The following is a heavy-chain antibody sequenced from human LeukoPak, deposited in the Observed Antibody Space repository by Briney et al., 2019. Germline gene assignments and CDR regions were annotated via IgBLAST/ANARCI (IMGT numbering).Heavy chain of an antibody. J-gene: IGHJ3*02. CDR2: INPNSGGT. CDR1: GYTFTGYY. D-gene: IGHD2-2*01. V-gene: IGHV1-2*06. Sequence: ASVKVSCKASGYTFTGYYMHWVRQAPGQGLEWMGRINPNSGGTNYAQKFQGRVTMTTDTSISTAYMELSRLRSDDTAVYYCARADCSSTSCLNAFDIWGQGTMVTVSS. CDR3: ARADCSSTSCLNAFDI.